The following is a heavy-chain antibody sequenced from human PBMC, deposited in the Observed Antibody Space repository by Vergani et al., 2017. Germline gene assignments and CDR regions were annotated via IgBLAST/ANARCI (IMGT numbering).Heavy chain of an antibody. Sequence: VQLVESGGGVVQPGGSLRLSCAASGFTFSSYGMHWVRQAPGKGLEWVAFIRYDGSNKYYADSVKGRFTISRDNSKNTLYLQMNSLRAEDTAVYYCAKSPRRITIFGVVSALDYYYYGMDVWGQGTTVTVSS. CDR1: GFTFSSYG. V-gene: IGHV3-30*02. CDR2: IRYDGSNK. D-gene: IGHD3-3*01. J-gene: IGHJ6*02. CDR3: AKSPRRITIFGVVSALDYYYYGMDV.